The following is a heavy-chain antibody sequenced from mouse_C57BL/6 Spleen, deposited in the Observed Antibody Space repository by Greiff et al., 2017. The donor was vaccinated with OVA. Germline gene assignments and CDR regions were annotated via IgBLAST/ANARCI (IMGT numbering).Heavy chain of an antibody. CDR3: ARSDTTVVDWFAY. J-gene: IGHJ3*01. V-gene: IGHV1-80*01. CDR2: IYPGDGDT. D-gene: IGHD1-1*01. CDR1: GYAFSSYW. Sequence: QVQLKQSGAELVKPGASVKISCKASGYAFSSYWMNWVKQRPGKGLEWIGQIYPGDGDTNYNGKFKGKATLTADKSSSTAYMQLSSLTSEDSAVYFCARSDTTVVDWFAYWGQGTLVTVSA.